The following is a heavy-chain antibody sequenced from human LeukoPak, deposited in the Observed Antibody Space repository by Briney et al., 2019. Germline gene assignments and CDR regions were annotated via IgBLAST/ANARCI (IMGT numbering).Heavy chain of an antibody. CDR1: GFTFSSYG. CDR3: ARQPARFYFDY. CDR2: INDSGGRT. J-gene: IGHJ4*02. D-gene: IGHD6-13*01. Sequence: GGSLRLSCAASGFTFSSYGMSWVRRAPGKGLEWVSTINDSGGRTYYADSVKGRFTISRDNSKNTLDLQMNSLRAEDTAVYYCARQPARFYFDYWGQGTLVTVSS. V-gene: IGHV3-23*01.